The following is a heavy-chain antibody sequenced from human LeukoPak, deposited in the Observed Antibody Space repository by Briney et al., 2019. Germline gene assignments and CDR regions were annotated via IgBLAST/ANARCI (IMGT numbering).Heavy chain of an antibody. D-gene: IGHD6-19*01. J-gene: IGHJ3*02. CDR2: ISTSGRT. CDR3: ARAGSGWGDAFDI. V-gene: IGHV4-61*09. Sequence: PSQTLSLTCTVSGGSINSGRYYWSWIRQPAGRGLEWTGHISTSGRTSYSPSLKSRVTISVDTSKNQFSLKLSSVTAADTAVYYCARAGSGWGDAFDIWGQGTMVTVSS. CDR1: GGSINSGRYY.